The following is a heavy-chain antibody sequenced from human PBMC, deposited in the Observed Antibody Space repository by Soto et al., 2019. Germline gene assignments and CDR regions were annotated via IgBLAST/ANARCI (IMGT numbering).Heavy chain of an antibody. CDR2: IYYSGST. CDR1: GGSISSSSYY. D-gene: IGHD3-16*01. J-gene: IGHJ3*02. V-gene: IGHV4-39*01. CDR3: ARRGCYAMSAFDI. Sequence: QLQLQESGPGLVKPSETLSLTCTVSGGSISSSSYYWGWIRQPPGKGLEWIGSIYYSGSTYYNPSLKRRVTIAVDTSKNQFSLKLSAVTAADPAVYYCARRGCYAMSAFDIWGQGTMVTVSS.